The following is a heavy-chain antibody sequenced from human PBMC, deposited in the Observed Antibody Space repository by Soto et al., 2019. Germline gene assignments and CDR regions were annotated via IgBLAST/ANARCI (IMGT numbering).Heavy chain of an antibody. CDR3: ARGGMLTGGNFDF. J-gene: IGHJ4*02. V-gene: IGHV3-74*01. Sequence: EVRLVESGGGLVQPGGSLRLSCAASGFTFTTYWMHWLRQVPGKGPVWVSRINNDGSEAAYADSVRGRFTISRDNARNKLHLQMNSLRAEDTAVYYCARGGMLTGGNFDFWGPGTLVTVSS. CDR1: GFTFTTYW. CDR2: INNDGSEA. D-gene: IGHD3-9*01.